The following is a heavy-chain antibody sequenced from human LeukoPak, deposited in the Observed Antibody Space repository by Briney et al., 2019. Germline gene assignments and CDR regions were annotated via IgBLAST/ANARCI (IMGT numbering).Heavy chain of an antibody. D-gene: IGHD2-2*01. Sequence: GGSLRPSCAASGFIFSSYSMNWVRQAPGKGLEWISYISSSSSTIYYADSVKGRFTISRDNAKNSLYLQMNSLKTEDTAVYYCTRVPQPLGYCSSTSCYDYYFDYWGQGTLVTVSS. V-gene: IGHV3-48*01. CDR1: GFIFSSYS. J-gene: IGHJ4*02. CDR3: TRVPQPLGYCSSTSCYDYYFDY. CDR2: ISSSSSTI.